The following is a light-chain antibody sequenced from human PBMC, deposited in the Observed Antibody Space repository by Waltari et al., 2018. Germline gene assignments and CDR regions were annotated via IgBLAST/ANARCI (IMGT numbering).Light chain of an antibody. CDR3: QSYDISLSGFWV. J-gene: IGLJ3*02. CDR1: NSNIGAGYD. V-gene: IGLV1-40*01. CDR2: GSA. Sequence: QSVLTQPPSVSGAPGQRVTVSCTGTNSNIGAGYDVPWYQQFPGTAPKLPIYGSANRPSGVPDRFSGSKSGTSASLAITGLQTEDEADYYCQSYDISLSGFWVFGGGTKLTVL.